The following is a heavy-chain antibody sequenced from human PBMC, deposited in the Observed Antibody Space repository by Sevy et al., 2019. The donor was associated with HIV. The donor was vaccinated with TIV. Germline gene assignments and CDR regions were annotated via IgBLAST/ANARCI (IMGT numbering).Heavy chain of an antibody. CDR3: ARGQWEHPY. CDR2: IIPAGIT. V-gene: IGHV4-34*01. Sequence: SETLSLTCAVYGESFSGFYWSWIRQPPGKGLEWIGDIIPAGITNYNPSLKSRVTISIDTSKNQFSLKMNSVPAADTAVYYCARGQWEHPYWGQGTQVTVSS. J-gene: IGHJ4*02. D-gene: IGHD1-26*01. CDR1: GESFSGFY.